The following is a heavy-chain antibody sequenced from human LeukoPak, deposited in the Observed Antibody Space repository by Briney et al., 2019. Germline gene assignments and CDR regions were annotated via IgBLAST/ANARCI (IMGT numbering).Heavy chain of an antibody. Sequence: SETLSLTCAVSDDSFSSHYWTWIRQPPGKGLEWIGYISYIGSTNYNPSLKSRVTISIDTSRNQFSLRLSSVTAADTAVYYCARDLVTVTKGFDIWGQRTMVCVSS. V-gene: IGHV4-59*11. D-gene: IGHD4-17*01. CDR3: ARDLVTVTKGFDI. CDR1: DDSFSSHY. J-gene: IGHJ3*02. CDR2: ISYIGST.